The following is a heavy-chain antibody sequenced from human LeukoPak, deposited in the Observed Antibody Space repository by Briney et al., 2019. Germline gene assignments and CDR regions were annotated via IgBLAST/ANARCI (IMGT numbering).Heavy chain of an antibody. CDR2: INWNGGST. J-gene: IGHJ3*02. V-gene: IGHV3-20*04. Sequence: PGGSLRLSCAASGFTFDDYGMSWVRQAPGKGPEWVSGINWNGGSTGYADSVKGRFIISRDDAKNSQFLQMNSLRVEDTALYYCAREGRYTHDAFDIWGPGTVVTVS. D-gene: IGHD5-24*01. CDR1: GFTFDDYG. CDR3: AREGRYTHDAFDI.